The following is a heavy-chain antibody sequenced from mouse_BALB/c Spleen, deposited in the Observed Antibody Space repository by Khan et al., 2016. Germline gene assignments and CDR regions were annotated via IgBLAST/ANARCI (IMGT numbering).Heavy chain of an antibody. D-gene: IGHD3-1*01. CDR1: GYTFTDYS. CDR3: ARAARATGAY. J-gene: IGHJ3*01. V-gene: IGHV9-2-1*01. Sequence: QIQLVQSGPELKKPGETVKISCKASGYTFTDYSMHWVKQAPGKGLKWMGWINTETGEPTYADDFKGRFAFSLETSASTAYLQINNIKNEDTATXFCARAARATGAYWGQGTLVTVSA. CDR2: INTETGEP.